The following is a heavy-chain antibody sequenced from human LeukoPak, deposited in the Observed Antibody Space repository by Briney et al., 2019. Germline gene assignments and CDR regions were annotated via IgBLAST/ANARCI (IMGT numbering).Heavy chain of an antibody. CDR3: AKDTTGYMDV. CDR2: ISGSGGST. CDR1: GFTFSSYG. D-gene: IGHD1-14*01. V-gene: IGHV3-23*01. J-gene: IGHJ6*03. Sequence: GGSLRLSCAASGFTFSSYGMSWVRQAPGEGLEWVSAISGSGGSTYYADSVKGRFTISRDNSKNTLYLQMNSLRAEDTAVYYCAKDTTGYMDVWGKGTTVTISS.